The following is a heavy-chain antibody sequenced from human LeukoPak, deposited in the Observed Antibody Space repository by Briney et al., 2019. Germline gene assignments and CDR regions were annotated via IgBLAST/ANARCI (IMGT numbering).Heavy chain of an antibody. V-gene: IGHV1-18*01. CDR3: AYQQQAYYYGVDV. Sequence: RASVKVSCKASGYTFTSYGISWVRQTPGQGLEWMGWISAYNGNTNYAQKLRGRVTMTTDTSTSTAYMELRSLRSDDTAVYYCAYQQQAYYYGVDVWGQGTTVTVSS. CDR2: ISAYNGNT. D-gene: IGHD6-13*01. J-gene: IGHJ6*02. CDR1: GYTFTSYG.